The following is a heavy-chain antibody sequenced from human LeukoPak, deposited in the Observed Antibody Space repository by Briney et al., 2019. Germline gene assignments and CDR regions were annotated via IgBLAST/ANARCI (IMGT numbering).Heavy chain of an antibody. J-gene: IGHJ4*02. Sequence: PSETLSLTCAVYGGSFSGYYWSWIRQPPGKGLEWIGEINHSGSTNYNPSLKSRVTISVDTSKNQFSLKLSSVTAADTAVYYCARLVYGDIDYWGQGTLVTVSS. CDR2: INHSGST. D-gene: IGHD4-17*01. CDR1: GGSFSGYY. CDR3: ARLVYGDIDY. V-gene: IGHV4-34*01.